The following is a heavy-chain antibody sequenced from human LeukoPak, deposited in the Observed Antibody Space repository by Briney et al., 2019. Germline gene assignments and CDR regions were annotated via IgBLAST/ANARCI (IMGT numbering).Heavy chain of an antibody. CDR3: ARANYYYDSSGYLPYFDY. J-gene: IGHJ4*02. Sequence: SQTLSLTCTVSGGSISSGDYYWSWIRQPPGKGLEWIGYIYYSGSTYYNPSLKSRVTISVDTSKNQFSLKLSSVTAADTAVYYCARANYYYDSSGYLPYFDYWDQGTLVTVSS. V-gene: IGHV4-30-4*01. CDR2: IYYSGST. CDR1: GGSISSGDYY. D-gene: IGHD3-22*01.